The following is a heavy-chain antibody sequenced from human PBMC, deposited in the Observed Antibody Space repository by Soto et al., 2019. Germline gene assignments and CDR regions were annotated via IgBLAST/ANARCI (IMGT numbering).Heavy chain of an antibody. CDR3: AKTIQLWETRDFDY. CDR2: ISYDGNNE. D-gene: IGHD5-18*01. Sequence: QVQLVESGGGVVQPGRSLRLSCAASGFTFSSYGMHWVRQAPGKGLEWVAVISYDGNNEYYADSVKGRFTISRDNSKNTLYLQMNSLRAVDTAVYYCAKTIQLWETRDFDYWSQGTLVTVSS. CDR1: GFTFSSYG. J-gene: IGHJ4*02. V-gene: IGHV3-30*18.